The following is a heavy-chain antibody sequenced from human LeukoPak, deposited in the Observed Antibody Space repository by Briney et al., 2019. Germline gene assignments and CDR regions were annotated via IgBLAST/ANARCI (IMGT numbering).Heavy chain of an antibody. CDR3: ARVRGAAVAGTPERSFDY. Sequence: ASVKVSCKTSGYTFTSYYIHWVRQAPGQGLEWMGLIDPSGGSTSYAQNFQGRVTMTRDTSTSTVYMELSSLRSEDTAVYYCARVRGAAVAGTPERSFDYWGQGTLVTVSS. CDR1: GYTFTSYY. CDR2: IDPSGGST. J-gene: IGHJ4*02. V-gene: IGHV1-46*01. D-gene: IGHD6-19*01.